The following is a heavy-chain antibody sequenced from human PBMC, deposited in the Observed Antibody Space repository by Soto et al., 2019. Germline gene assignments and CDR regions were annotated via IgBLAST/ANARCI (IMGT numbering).Heavy chain of an antibody. D-gene: IGHD3-22*01. CDR2: ISSSSSTI. CDR1: GFTFSSYS. Sequence: QPGGSLRLSCAASGFTFSSYSMNWVRQAPGKGLEWVSYISSSSSTIYYADSVKGRFTISRDNAKNSLYLQMNSLRDEDTAVYYCATYYYDSSGYSFDFDYWGQGTLVTVSS. CDR3: ATYYYDSSGYSFDFDY. J-gene: IGHJ4*02. V-gene: IGHV3-48*02.